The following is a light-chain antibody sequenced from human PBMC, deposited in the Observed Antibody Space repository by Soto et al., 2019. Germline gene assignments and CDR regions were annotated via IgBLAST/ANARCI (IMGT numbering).Light chain of an antibody. J-gene: IGKJ4*01. CDR2: DAS. V-gene: IGKV3-11*01. CDR1: QSVSSY. CDR3: QQRSNWPPALT. Sequence: EIVLTQSPATLSLSPGERATLSCRASQSVSSYLAWYQQKPGQAPRLLIYDASHSATGIPARFSGSGSGTDFTLTISSLEAEDFAVYYCQQRSNWPPALTFGGGTKVEIK.